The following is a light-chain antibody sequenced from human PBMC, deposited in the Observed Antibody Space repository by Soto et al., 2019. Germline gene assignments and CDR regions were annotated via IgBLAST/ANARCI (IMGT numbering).Light chain of an antibody. CDR2: GAS. Sequence: EIVLTQSPGTLSLSPGERATLSCRASQSVSSSYLAWYQQNPGQAPRLLICGASSKATGIPARFSCSGSGTDVTLTISRLEPEDFAVYYCQQYGSSPWTFGQGTKVEIK. CDR3: QQYGSSPWT. J-gene: IGKJ1*01. V-gene: IGKV3-20*01. CDR1: QSVSSSY.